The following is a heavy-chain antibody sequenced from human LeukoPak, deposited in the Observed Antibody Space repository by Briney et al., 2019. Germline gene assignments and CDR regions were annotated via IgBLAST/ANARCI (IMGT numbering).Heavy chain of an antibody. CDR2: IYYSGST. Sequence: SQTLSPTCTVSGGSISSGGYYWSWIRQHPGKGLEWIVYIYYSGSTYYNPSLKSRVTISVDTSKNQFSLKLSSVTAADTAVYYCARGGEDIVLMVYARNWFDPWGQGTLVTVSS. D-gene: IGHD2-8*01. V-gene: IGHV4-31*03. J-gene: IGHJ5*02. CDR1: GGSISSGGYY. CDR3: ARGGEDIVLMVYARNWFDP.